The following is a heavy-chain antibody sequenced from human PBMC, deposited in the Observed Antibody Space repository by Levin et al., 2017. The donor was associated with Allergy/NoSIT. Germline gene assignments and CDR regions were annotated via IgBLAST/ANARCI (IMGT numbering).Heavy chain of an antibody. CDR2: MNPNSGNT. V-gene: IGHV1-8*01. J-gene: IGHJ4*02. CDR3: ARPDSSSWWGNFDY. CDR1: GYTFTSYD. Sequence: ASVKVSCKASGYTFTSYDINWVRQATGQGLEWMGWMNPNSGNTGYAQKFQGRVTMTRNTSISTAYMELSSLRSEDTAVYYCARPDSSSWWGNFDYWGQGTLVTVSS. D-gene: IGHD6-13*01.